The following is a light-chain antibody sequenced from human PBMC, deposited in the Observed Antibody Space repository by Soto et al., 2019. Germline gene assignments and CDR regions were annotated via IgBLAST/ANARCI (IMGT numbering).Light chain of an antibody. CDR2: EVS. Sequence: QSARTQPASVSGSPGQSITISCTGTSSDVGGYNYVSWYQQHPGKAPKLMIYEVSNRPSGVSNRSSGSKSGNTASLTISGLQAEDEADYYCSSYTSSTFYVFGTGTKVTVL. CDR1: SSDVGGYNY. CDR3: SSYTSSTFYV. V-gene: IGLV2-14*01. J-gene: IGLJ1*01.